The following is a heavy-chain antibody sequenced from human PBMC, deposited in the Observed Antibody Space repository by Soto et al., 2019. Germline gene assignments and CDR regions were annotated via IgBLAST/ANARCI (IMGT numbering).Heavy chain of an antibody. CDR2: IYYSGST. J-gene: IGHJ3*02. D-gene: IGHD3-9*01. CDR1: GGSVSSGSHY. V-gene: IGHV4-61*01. Sequence: SETLSLTCTVSGGSVSSGSHYWSWIRQPPGKGLEWIGYIYYSGSTNYNPSLKSRVTISVDTSKNQFSLKLSSVTAADTAVYYCARTTYYDILTGYKSDAFDIWGQGTMVTVSS. CDR3: ARTTYYDILTGYKSDAFDI.